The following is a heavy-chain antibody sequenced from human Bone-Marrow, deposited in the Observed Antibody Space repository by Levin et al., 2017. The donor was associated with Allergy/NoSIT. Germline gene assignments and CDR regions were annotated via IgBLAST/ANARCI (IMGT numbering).Heavy chain of an antibody. CDR3: ASTLYDILTGLYGVDV. CDR1: GFTFSSFW. D-gene: IGHD3-9*01. J-gene: IGHJ6*02. CDR2: IDNDGTVT. Sequence: GESLKISCAASGFTFSSFWMHWVRQVPGKGLVWVSRIDNDGTVTEYADFVKGRFTISSDNAKKTLYLQLNSLRAEDTAVYYCASTLYDILTGLYGVDVWGQGTTVTVAS. V-gene: IGHV3-74*01.